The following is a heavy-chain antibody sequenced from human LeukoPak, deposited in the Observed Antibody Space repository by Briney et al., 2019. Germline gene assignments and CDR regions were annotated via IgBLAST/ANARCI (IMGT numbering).Heavy chain of an antibody. V-gene: IGHV1-2*06. D-gene: IGHD2/OR15-2a*01. J-gene: IGHJ3*02. Sequence: GASVKVSCKASGYTFTGYYMHWVRQAPGQGLEWMGRINPNSGVTHYAQKFQGRDTMTRDTSISTAYMELSRLRSDDTAVYYCASLSNPDAFDIWGQGTMVTVSS. CDR2: INPNSGVT. CDR1: GYTFTGYY. CDR3: ASLSNPDAFDI.